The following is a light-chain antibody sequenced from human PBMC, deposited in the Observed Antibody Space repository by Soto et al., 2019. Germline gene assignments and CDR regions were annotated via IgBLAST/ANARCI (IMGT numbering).Light chain of an antibody. V-gene: IGLV1-40*01. CDR1: SSDVGNYDY. Sequence: QSALTQPASVSGSPGQSITISCTGTSSDVGNYDYVSWYHQIAGTAPKLLIYGNSNRPSGVPDRFSGSKSGTSASLAINGLQAEDEAHYYCQSYDNSLSGSWVFGGGTKLTVL. CDR2: GNS. J-gene: IGLJ3*02. CDR3: QSYDNSLSGSWV.